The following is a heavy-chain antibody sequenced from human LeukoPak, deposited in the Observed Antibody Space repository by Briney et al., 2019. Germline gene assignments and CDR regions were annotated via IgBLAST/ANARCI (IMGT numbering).Heavy chain of an antibody. V-gene: IGHV3-30*18. CDR1: GFTFSSYG. J-gene: IGHJ4*02. CDR2: ISYDGSNK. CDR3: AKERGYGYNHIDY. Sequence: PEGSLRLSCAASGFTFSSYGMHWVRQAPGKGLEWVAVISYDGSNKYYADSVKGRFTISRDNSKNTLYLQMNSLRAEDTAVYYCAKERGYGYNHIDYWGQGTLVTVSS. D-gene: IGHD5-24*01.